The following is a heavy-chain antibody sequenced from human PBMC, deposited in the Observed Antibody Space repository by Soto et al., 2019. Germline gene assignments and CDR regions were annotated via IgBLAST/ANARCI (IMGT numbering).Heavy chain of an antibody. Sequence: SETLSLTCTVSGGSVSSSSYYWGWVRQPPGKGLEWIGSVYYSGSTYYNPSLESRVTISVDTSKNQFSLKLSSVTAADTAVYYCARQRGYTNFFEYWGQGTLVTVSS. CDR2: VYYSGST. D-gene: IGHD5-12*01. V-gene: IGHV4-39*07. J-gene: IGHJ4*02. CDR3: ARQRGYTNFFEY. CDR1: GGSVSSSSYY.